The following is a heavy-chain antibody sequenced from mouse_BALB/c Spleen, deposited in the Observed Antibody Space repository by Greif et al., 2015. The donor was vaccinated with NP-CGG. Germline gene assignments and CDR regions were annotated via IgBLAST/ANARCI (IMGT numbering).Heavy chain of an antibody. Sequence: EVMLVESGGGLVKPGGSLKLSCAASGLAFSSYDMSWVRQTPEKRLEWVATISSGGSYTYYPDSVKGRFTISRDNARNTLYLQMSSLRSKDTALYYGARHREYGNYDAMDYWGQGTSVTVSS. V-gene: IGHV5-9*02. D-gene: IGHD2-10*02. CDR2: ISSGGSYT. CDR3: ARHREYGNYDAMDY. J-gene: IGHJ4*01. CDR1: GLAFSSYD.